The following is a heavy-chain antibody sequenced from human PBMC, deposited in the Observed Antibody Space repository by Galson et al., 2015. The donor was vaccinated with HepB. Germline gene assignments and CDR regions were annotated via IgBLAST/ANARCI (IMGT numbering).Heavy chain of an antibody. V-gene: IGHV1-46*01. Sequence: SVKVSCKASGYTFTTYYIHWVRQAPGQGLEWMGIINPSGGSTNYAQKFQGRVTMTNDTSTSTAYMELSSLRSEDTAVYYCARGRFPHVGVSNNYGMAVWGQGTTVTVSS. J-gene: IGHJ6*02. CDR3: ARGRFPHVGVSNNYGMAV. CDR2: INPSGGST. CDR1: GYTFTTYY. D-gene: IGHD3-3*01.